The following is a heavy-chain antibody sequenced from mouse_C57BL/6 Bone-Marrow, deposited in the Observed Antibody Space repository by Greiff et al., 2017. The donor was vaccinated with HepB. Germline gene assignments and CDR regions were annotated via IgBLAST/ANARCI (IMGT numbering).Heavy chain of an antibody. V-gene: IGHV10-1*01. CDR1: GFSFNTYA. Sequence: EVQRVESGGGLVQPKGSLKLSCAASGFSFNTYAMNWVRQAPGKGLEWVARIRSKSNNYATYYADSVKDRFTISRDDSESMLYLQMNNLKTEDTAMYYCVGGSSGYYAMDDWGKGTSVTVSS. CDR2: IRSKSNNYAT. D-gene: IGHD1-1*01. J-gene: IGHJ4*01. CDR3: VGGSSGYYAMDD.